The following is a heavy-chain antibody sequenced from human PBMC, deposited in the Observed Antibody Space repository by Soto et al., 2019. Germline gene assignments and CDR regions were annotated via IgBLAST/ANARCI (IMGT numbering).Heavy chain of an antibody. D-gene: IGHD2-2*01. CDR2: TDPSDSYT. J-gene: IGHJ6*02. CDR1: GYSFTSYW. CDR3: ARYQGYCSSTSCYHYYYGMDV. V-gene: IGHV5-10-1*01. Sequence: PGESLKISCKGSGYSFTSYWISWVRQMPGKGLEWMGRTDPSDSYTNYSPSFQGHVTISADKSISTAYLQWSSLKASDTAMYYCARYQGYCSSTSCYHYYYGMDVWGQGTTVTVSS.